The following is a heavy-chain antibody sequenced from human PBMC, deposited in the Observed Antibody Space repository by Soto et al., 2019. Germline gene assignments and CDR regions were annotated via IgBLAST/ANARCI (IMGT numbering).Heavy chain of an antibody. CDR1: GFTFSSYA. D-gene: IGHD6-25*01. CDR2: ISYDGSNK. J-gene: IGHJ4*02. CDR3: AREDRRLQTKTIVY. V-gene: IGHV3-30-3*01. Sequence: CAASGFTFSSYAMHWVRQAPGKGLEWVAVISYDGSNKYYADSVKGRFTISRDNSKNTLYLQMNSLRAEDTAVYYCAREDRRLQTKTIVYWAQGPLVTVS.